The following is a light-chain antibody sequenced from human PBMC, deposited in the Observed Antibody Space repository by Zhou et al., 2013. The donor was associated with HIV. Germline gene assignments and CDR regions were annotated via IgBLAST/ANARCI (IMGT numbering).Light chain of an antibody. CDR1: QSVTSRS. J-gene: IGKJ1*01. CDR2: ATS. V-gene: IGKV3-20*01. CDR3: QHLNRYQGG. Sequence: DIVLTQSPGTLSLSPGERATLSCRASQSVTSRSLAWYQQKPGEAPRLLIYATSSRATGIPDKFSGSGSGTDFTLTISSLQPEDFATYYCQHLNRYQGGFGQGTKVEI.